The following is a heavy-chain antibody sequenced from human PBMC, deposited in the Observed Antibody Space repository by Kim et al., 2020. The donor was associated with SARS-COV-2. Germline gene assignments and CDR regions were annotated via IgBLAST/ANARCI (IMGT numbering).Heavy chain of an antibody. Sequence: SETLSLTCTVSGGSISSSSYYWGWIRQPPGKGLEWIGSIYYSGSTYYNPSLKSRVTISVDTSKNQFSLKLSSVTAADTAVYYCAREDSRGILLRDPGFDPWGQGTLVTVSS. V-gene: IGHV4-39*02. D-gene: IGHD3-22*01. J-gene: IGHJ5*02. CDR1: GGSISSSSYY. CDR3: AREDSRGILLRDPGFDP. CDR2: IYYSGST.